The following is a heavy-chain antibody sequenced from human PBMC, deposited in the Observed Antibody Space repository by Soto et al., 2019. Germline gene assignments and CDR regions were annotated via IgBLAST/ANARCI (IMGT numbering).Heavy chain of an antibody. J-gene: IGHJ6*02. V-gene: IGHV1-46*01. Sequence: GSVKVSCKASGYTFTSYYMHWVRQAPAQGLEWMGIINPSGGSTSYAQKFQGRVTMTRDTTKSTVYMELSSMRSEDTAVYYCARERRVAVAGYYYYGMDVWGQGTTVTVS. CDR2: INPSGGST. CDR3: ARERRVAVAGYYYYGMDV. CDR1: GYTFTSYY. D-gene: IGHD6-19*01.